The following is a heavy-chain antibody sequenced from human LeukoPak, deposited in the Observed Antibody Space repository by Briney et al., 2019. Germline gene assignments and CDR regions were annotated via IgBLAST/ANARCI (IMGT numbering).Heavy chain of an antibody. V-gene: IGHV3-30*18. CDR1: GFTFSSYG. Sequence: GGSLRLSCAASGFTFSSYGMHWVRQAPGKGLEWVAVTSYDERNKYYADSVKGRFTISRDNSKNTLYLQMNSLRVEDTAVYYCAKTQLLWFGELLPSQYSFDYWGQGTLVTVSS. D-gene: IGHD3-10*01. CDR2: TSYDERNK. CDR3: AKTQLLWFGELLPSQYSFDY. J-gene: IGHJ4*02.